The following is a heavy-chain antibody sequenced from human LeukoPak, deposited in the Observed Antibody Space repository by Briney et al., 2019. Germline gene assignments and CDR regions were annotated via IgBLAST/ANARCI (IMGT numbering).Heavy chain of an antibody. V-gene: IGHV3-7*01. D-gene: IGHD5-24*01. Sequence: GGSLRLSCEASGFTFSGNWMSWVRQAPGKGLEWVASINPDGSQKFYVDSVKGRFTISRDNTKTTLYLQMNSLGAEDTATYYCAKRLGAATTYDSWGQGTRVTVS. CDR3: AKRLGAATTYDS. CDR2: INPDGSQK. CDR1: GFTFSGNW. J-gene: IGHJ4*02.